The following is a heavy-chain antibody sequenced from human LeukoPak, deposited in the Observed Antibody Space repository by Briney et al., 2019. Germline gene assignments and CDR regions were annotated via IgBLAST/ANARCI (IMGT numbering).Heavy chain of an antibody. CDR1: GGSFSGYY. D-gene: IGHD6-13*01. CDR2: INHSGST. J-gene: IGHJ4*02. CDR3: AREIGSSWYPNFDY. Sequence: PSETLSLTCAVYGGSFSGYYWSWIRQPPGKGLEWIGEINHSGSTNYNPSLKSRVTMSVDTSKNQFSLKLSSVTAADTAVYYCAREIGSSWYPNFDYWGQGTLVTVSS. V-gene: IGHV4-34*01.